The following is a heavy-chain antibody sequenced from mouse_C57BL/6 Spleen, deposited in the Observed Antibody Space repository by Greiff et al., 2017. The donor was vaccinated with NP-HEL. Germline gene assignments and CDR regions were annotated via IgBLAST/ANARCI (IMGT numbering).Heavy chain of an antibody. CDR1: GYAFSSSW. D-gene: IGHD2-4*01. J-gene: IGHJ4*01. CDR2: IYPGDGDT. CDR3: ARRDYDYDGGAMDY. Sequence: VQLQQSGPELVKPGASVKISCKASGYAFSSSWMNWVKQRPGKGLEWIGRIYPGDGDTNYNGKFKGKATLTADKSSSTAYMKLSSLTSEASAVYFCARRDYDYDGGAMDYWGQGTSVTVSS. V-gene: IGHV1-82*01.